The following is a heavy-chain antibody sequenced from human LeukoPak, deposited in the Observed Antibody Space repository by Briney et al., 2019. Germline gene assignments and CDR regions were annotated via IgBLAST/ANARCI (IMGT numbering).Heavy chain of an antibody. V-gene: IGHV3-30*02. Sequence: GGSLRLSCAASGFTFSSYGMHWVRQAPGKGLEWVAFIRYDGSNKYYADSVKGRFTISRDNSKNTLYLQMNSLRAEDTAVYSCARGGDHPTFLFQYMDVWGKGTTVTVSS. CDR1: GFTFSSYG. CDR3: ARGGDHPTFLFQYMDV. CDR2: IRYDGSNK. J-gene: IGHJ6*03. D-gene: IGHD3-16*01.